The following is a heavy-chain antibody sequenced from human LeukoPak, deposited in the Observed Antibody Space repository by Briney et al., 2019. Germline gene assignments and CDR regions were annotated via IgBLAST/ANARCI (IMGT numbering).Heavy chain of an antibody. CDR1: GFSLSTSGVG. J-gene: IGHJ4*02. CDR2: IYWNDDK. CDR3: AHSPRLGDDILTGYWY. V-gene: IGHV2-5*01. Sequence: SGPTLVKPTQTLTLTCTFSGFSLSTSGVGVGWIRQPPGKALEWLALIYWNDDKRYSPSLKSRLTITKDTSKNQVVLTMTNMDPVDTATYYCAHSPRLGDDILTGYWYWGRGTLVTVSS. D-gene: IGHD3-9*01.